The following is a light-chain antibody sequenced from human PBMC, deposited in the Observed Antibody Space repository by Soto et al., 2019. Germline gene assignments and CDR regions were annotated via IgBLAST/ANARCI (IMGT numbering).Light chain of an antibody. CDR3: SSYAGSSNV. J-gene: IGLJ1*01. CDR1: SSDVGGYNY. Sequence: QSALTQPPSASGSPGQSVAISCTGTSSDVGGYNYVSWYQQHPGKAPKLMIYEVNKRPSGVPDRFSGSTSGNTASLTVSGLQAEDEADYYCSSYAGSSNVFGTGTKLTV. V-gene: IGLV2-8*01. CDR2: EVN.